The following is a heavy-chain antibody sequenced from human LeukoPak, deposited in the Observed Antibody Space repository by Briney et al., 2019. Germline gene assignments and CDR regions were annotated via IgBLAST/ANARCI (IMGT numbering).Heavy chain of an antibody. CDR2: ISSSGSTI. CDR1: GFTFSSYE. V-gene: IGHV3-48*03. D-gene: IGHD2-21*01. CDR3: AKDRAYPNDVFDI. Sequence: GGSLRLSCAAPGFTFSSYEMNWVRQAPGKGLEWVSYISSSGSTIYYADSVKGRFTISRDNAKNSLYLQMNSLRADDTALYYCAKDRAYPNDVFDIWGQGTKVTVS. J-gene: IGHJ3*02.